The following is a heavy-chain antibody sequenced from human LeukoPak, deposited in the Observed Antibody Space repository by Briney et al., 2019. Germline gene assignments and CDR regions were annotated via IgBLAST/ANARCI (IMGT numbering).Heavy chain of an antibody. CDR3: ARNGNDIVDGFDY. CDR1: GFTFRSYW. CDR2: INSDGSST. D-gene: IGHD2-21*01. J-gene: IGHJ4*02. Sequence: GGSLRPSCAASGFTFRSYWMHWVRQAPGKGLVWVSRINSDGSSTSYADSVKGRFTISRDNAKNTLYLQMNSLRAEDTAVYYCARNGNDIVDGFDYWGQGTLVTVSS. V-gene: IGHV3-74*01.